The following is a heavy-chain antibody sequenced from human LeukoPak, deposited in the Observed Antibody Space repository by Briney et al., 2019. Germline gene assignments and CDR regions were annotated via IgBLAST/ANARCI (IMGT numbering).Heavy chain of an antibody. CDR2: ISSSGSTI. CDR3: ARAGSGRSPDWFDP. D-gene: IGHD1-26*01. CDR1: GFTFSSYG. J-gene: IGHJ5*02. Sequence: GSLRLSCAASGFTFSSYGMNWVRQAPGKGLEWVSYISSSGSTIYYADSVKGRFTISRDNAKNSLYLQMNSLRAEDTAVYYCARAGSGRSPDWFDPWGQGTLVTVSS. V-gene: IGHV3-48*04.